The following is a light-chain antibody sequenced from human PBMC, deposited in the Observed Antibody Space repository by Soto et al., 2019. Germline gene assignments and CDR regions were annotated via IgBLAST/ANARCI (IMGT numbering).Light chain of an antibody. J-gene: IGLJ1*01. Sequence: SVVTQPASASGSPGQSITISCTGTSSDVGGYNYVSWYQQHPGKAPKLMIYDVSYWPSGVSNRFSGSKSGNTASLTISGLQAEDEADYYCSSYTNRCPFVFGPGTKFTVL. CDR3: SSYTNRCPFV. CDR1: SSDVGGYNY. V-gene: IGLV2-14*01. CDR2: DVS.